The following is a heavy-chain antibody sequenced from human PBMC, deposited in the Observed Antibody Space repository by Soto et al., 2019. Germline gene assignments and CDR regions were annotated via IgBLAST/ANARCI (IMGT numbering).Heavy chain of an antibody. V-gene: IGHV3-15*01. CDR2: IKSKTDGGTT. CDR3: IREVQIESGTGWFDP. J-gene: IGHJ5*02. D-gene: IGHD1-1*01. Sequence: EVQLVESGGGLVKPGGSLRLSCAASGFTFSNAWMSWVRQAPGKGLEWVGRIKSKTDGGTTDYAAPVKGRFTISRDDSKNTLYLQITSLKSTDTAVYYCIREVQIESGTGWFDPWCQGTLVTVSS. CDR1: GFTFSNAW.